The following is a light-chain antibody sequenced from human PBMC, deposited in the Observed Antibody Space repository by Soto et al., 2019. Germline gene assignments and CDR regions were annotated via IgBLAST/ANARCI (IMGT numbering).Light chain of an antibody. CDR1: QSIRNN. Sequence: TLMTQSPVTLSVSPGERATLSCRASQSIRNNLAWYQQKPGQAPRLLIYGASIRATGIPARFSGSGSGTEFTLTISSLQSEDFAVYYCQQYNNWPRTFGQGTKVDIK. CDR2: GAS. V-gene: IGKV3-15*01. J-gene: IGKJ1*01. CDR3: QQYNNWPRT.